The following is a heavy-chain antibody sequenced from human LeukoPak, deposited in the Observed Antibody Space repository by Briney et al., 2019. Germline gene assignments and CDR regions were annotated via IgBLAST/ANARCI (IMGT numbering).Heavy chain of an antibody. J-gene: IGHJ5*02. CDR3: ARGQGYDFWSGYSNWFDP. CDR2: MNPNSGNT. D-gene: IGHD3-3*01. V-gene: IGHV1-8*01. Sequence: AASVKVSCEASGYTFTSYDINWVRQATGQGLEWMGWMNPNSGNTGYAQKFQGRVTMTRNTSISTAYMELSSLRSEDTAVYYCARGQGYDFWSGYSNWFDPWGQGTLVTVSS. CDR1: GYTFTSYD.